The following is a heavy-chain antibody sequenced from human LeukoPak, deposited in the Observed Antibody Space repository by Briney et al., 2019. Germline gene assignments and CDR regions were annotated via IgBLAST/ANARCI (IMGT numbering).Heavy chain of an antibody. V-gene: IGHV1-18*04. Sequence: ASVKVSCKASGYTFTGYYMHWVRQAPGRGLEWMGWISTYNAITNYAQKLQGRVTMTTDTSTSTSYMELRSLRSDDTAVYYCARDRGYVSASPCDYWGQGTLVTVSS. J-gene: IGHJ4*02. D-gene: IGHD5-12*01. CDR2: ISTYNAIT. CDR3: ARDRGYVSASPCDY. CDR1: GYTFTGYY.